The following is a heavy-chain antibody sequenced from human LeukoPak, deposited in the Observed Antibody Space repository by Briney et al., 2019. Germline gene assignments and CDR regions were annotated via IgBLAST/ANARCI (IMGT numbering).Heavy chain of an antibody. V-gene: IGHV4-59*01. D-gene: IGHD3-9*01. CDR3: ARGRVPGY. CDR2: IHYNGGT. CDR1: GGSMSGYY. Sequence: SETLSLTCSVSGGSMSGYYWSWNRQPPEKGLEWIGSIHYNGGTDYNPSLKTRVTISLDTSRSQFSLKLGSVTAADTAVYYCARGRVPGYWGQGALVTVSS. J-gene: IGHJ4*02.